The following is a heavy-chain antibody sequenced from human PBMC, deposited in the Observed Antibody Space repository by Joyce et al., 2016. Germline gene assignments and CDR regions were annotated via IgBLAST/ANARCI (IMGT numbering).Heavy chain of an antibody. J-gene: IGHJ4*02. D-gene: IGHD3-3*01. Sequence: QVQLQESGPGLVKPSELLSISCTVSGGSISSYYWSWIRQPPGKGLEWIGYIHHRGRTNYNPSRKSRVTISVDTSKNEFSLKMTSVTAADTAVYYCARGNDYDYWSGYEAHYFDYWGQGTLVTVSS. CDR3: ARGNDYDYWSGYEAHYFDY. V-gene: IGHV4-59*01. CDR2: IHHRGRT. CDR1: GGSISSYY.